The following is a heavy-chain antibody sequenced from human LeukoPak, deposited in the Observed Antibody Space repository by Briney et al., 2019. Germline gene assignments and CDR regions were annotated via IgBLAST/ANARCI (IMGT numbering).Heavy chain of an antibody. D-gene: IGHD3-3*01. V-gene: IGHV3-48*03. CDR3: ARAVYDFWSGYDY. Sequence: GGSLRLSCAASGFTFSSYEMNWVRQAPGKGLEWVSFISSSGSTIYYADSVKGRFTISRDNAKNSLYLQMNSLRAEDTAVYYCARAVYDFWSGYDYWGQGTLVTVSS. CDR1: GFTFSSYE. CDR2: ISSSGSTI. J-gene: IGHJ4*02.